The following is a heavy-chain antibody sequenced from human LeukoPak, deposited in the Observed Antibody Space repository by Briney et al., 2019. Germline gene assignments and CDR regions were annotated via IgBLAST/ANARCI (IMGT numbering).Heavy chain of an antibody. Sequence: GGSLRLSCVASGFTFSSLAMNWVRQAPGKGLEWVSSISSDSSYIDYADSVKGRFTISRDNARNSLYLQMNNLRAEDTAVYFCASLPWLVRWIYYWGQGTLVTVSP. CDR3: ASLPWLVRWIYY. D-gene: IGHD6-19*01. CDR2: ISSDSSYI. CDR1: GFTFSSLA. J-gene: IGHJ4*02. V-gene: IGHV3-21*01.